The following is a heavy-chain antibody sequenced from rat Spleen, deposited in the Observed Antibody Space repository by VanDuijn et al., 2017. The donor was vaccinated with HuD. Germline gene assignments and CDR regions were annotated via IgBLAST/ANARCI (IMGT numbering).Heavy chain of an antibody. V-gene: IGHV5-29*01. CDR1: GFTFSDYY. CDR2: ISYDGSST. D-gene: IGHD1-4*01. CDR3: ARGTTP. J-gene: IGHJ2*01. Sequence: EVQLVESDGGLVQPGRSLKLSCAASGFTFSDYYMAWVRQAPTKGLEWVATISYDGSSTYYRDSVKGRFTISRDNAKNTLYLQMDSLRSEDTATYYCARGTTPWGQGVMVTVSS.